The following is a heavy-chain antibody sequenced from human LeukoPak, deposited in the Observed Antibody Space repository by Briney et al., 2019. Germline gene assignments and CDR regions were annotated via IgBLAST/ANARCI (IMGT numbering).Heavy chain of an antibody. D-gene: IGHD5-24*01. J-gene: IGHJ4*02. Sequence: GSLRLSCAASGFTFSSYGMHWVRQAPGKGLEWVAVIWYDGSNKYYADSVKGRFTISRDNVKNTLYLQLNSPRAEDTAVYYCAKPRRGYNYGYYFDYWGQGTLATVSS. CDR2: IWYDGSNK. V-gene: IGHV3-33*06. CDR3: AKPRRGYNYGYYFDY. CDR1: GFTFSSYG.